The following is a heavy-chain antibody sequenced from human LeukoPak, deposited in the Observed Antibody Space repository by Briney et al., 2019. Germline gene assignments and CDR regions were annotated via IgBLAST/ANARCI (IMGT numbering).Heavy chain of an antibody. V-gene: IGHV4-39*07. CDR2: IYYSGST. J-gene: IGHJ6*03. CDR1: GGSISSSSYY. D-gene: IGHD3-9*01. CDR3: ARVGYDILTGYAFYYYYYYMDV. Sequence: NPSETLSLTCTVSGGSISSSSYYWGWIRQPPGKGLEWIGSIYYSGSTYYNPSLKSRVTISVDTSKNQFSLKLSSVTAADTAVYYCARVGYDILTGYAFYYYYYYMDVWGKGTTVTVSS.